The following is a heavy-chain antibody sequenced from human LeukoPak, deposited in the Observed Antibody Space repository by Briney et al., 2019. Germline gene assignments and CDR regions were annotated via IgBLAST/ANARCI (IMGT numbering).Heavy chain of an antibody. V-gene: IGHV4-59*12. Sequence: SETLSLTCTVSGGSISTYYWSWIRQPPGKGLEWIAYIDYRGSTTYNPSLRSRVTISVDTSRNQFSLKLSSVTAADTAVYYCARSITIFGVVTLPYNWFDPWGQGTLVTVSS. CDR2: IDYRGST. CDR3: ARSITIFGVVTLPYNWFDP. J-gene: IGHJ5*02. D-gene: IGHD3-3*01. CDR1: GGSISTYY.